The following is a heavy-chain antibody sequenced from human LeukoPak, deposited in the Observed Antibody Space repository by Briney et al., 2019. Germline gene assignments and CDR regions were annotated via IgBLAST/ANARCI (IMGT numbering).Heavy chain of an antibody. CDR3: ARVVSELLWYYFDY. CDR2: IKQDGSEK. CDR1: GFTFSSYW. D-gene: IGHD2-2*01. Sequence: GGSLRLSCAASGFTFSSYWMSWVRQAPGKGLEWVANIKQDGSEKYYVDSVKGRFTISRDNAKNSLYLQMNSLRAEDTAVYHCARVVSELLWYYFDYWGQGTLVTVSS. V-gene: IGHV3-7*01. J-gene: IGHJ4*02.